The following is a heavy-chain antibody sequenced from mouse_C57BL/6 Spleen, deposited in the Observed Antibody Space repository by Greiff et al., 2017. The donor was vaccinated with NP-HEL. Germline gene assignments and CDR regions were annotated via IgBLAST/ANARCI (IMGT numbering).Heavy chain of an antibody. V-gene: IGHV5-4*03. J-gene: IGHJ4*01. Sequence: EVKLVESGGGLVKPGGSLKLSCAASGFTFSSYAMSWVRQTPEKRLEWVATISDGGSYTYYPDNVKGRFTISRDNAKNNLYLQMSHLKSEDTAMYYCARRGITTRAMDYWGQGTSVTVSS. D-gene: IGHD1-1*01. CDR1: GFTFSSYA. CDR3: ARRGITTRAMDY. CDR2: ISDGGSYT.